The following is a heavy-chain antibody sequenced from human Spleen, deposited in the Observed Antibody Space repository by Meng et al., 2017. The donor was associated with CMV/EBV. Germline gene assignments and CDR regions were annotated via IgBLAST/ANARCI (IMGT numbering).Heavy chain of an antibody. J-gene: IGHJ4*02. CDR3: ARAGGRRGYSYGHVLDY. CDR2: INHSGST. CDR1: GGSFSGYY. V-gene: IGHV4-34*01. Sequence: QVELRHGGYGLLYPSVTLSLTCAVLGGSFSGYYWSWIRQPPGKGLEWIGEINHSGSTNYNPSLKSRVTISVDTSKNQFSLKLSSVTAADTAVYYCARAGGRRGYSYGHVLDYWGQGTLVTVSS. D-gene: IGHD5-18*01.